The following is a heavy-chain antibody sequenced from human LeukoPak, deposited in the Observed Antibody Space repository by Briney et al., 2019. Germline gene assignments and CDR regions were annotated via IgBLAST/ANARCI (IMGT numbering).Heavy chain of an antibody. Sequence: GASVKVSCKASGYTFTGYYMHWVRQAPGQGLEWMGRIIPILGIANYAQKFQGRVTITADKSTSTAYMELSSLRSEDTAVYYCARDARIAAAGRYYGMDVWGQGTTVTVSS. CDR2: IIPILGIA. J-gene: IGHJ6*02. CDR1: GYTFTGYY. CDR3: ARDARIAAAGRYYGMDV. D-gene: IGHD6-13*01. V-gene: IGHV1-69*04.